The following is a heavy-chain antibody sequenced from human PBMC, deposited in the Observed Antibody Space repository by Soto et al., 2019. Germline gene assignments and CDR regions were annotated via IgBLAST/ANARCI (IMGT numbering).Heavy chain of an antibody. V-gene: IGHV4-59*08. CDR3: ARRVDSGYDYYFDY. D-gene: IGHD5-12*01. CDR2: IYYSGST. J-gene: IGHJ4*02. Sequence: SETLSLTCTVSGGSISSYYWSWIRQPPGKGLEWIGYIYYSGSTNYNPSLKSRVTISVDTSKNQFSLKLSSVTAADTAVYYCARRVDSGYDYYFDYWGQGTLVTVSS. CDR1: GGSISSYY.